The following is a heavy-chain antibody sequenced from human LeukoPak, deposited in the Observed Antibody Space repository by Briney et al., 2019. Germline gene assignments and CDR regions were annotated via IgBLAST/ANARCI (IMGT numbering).Heavy chain of an antibody. CDR2: IYYSGST. D-gene: IGHD5-18*01. Sequence: SETLSLTCTVSGGSISNYYWSWIRQPPGKGLEWIGYIYYSGSTNYNPSLKSRVTISVDTSKNQFSLKLSSVTAADTAVYYCARGGTGYSYGYYFDYWGQGTLVTVSS. J-gene: IGHJ4*02. CDR1: GGSISNYY. CDR3: ARGGTGYSYGYYFDY. V-gene: IGHV4-59*01.